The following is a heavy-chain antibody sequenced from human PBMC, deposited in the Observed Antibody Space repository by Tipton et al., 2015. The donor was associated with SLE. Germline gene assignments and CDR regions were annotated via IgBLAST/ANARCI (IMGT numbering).Heavy chain of an antibody. V-gene: IGHV4-39*07. D-gene: IGHD1-1*01. CDR2: FYSGYT. Sequence: LRLSCTVSGGSISSSSYYWGWIRQPPGKGLEWIGRFYSGYTDYNPSLNGRVTMSADTSRNQLSLKLSSVTAADTAVYYCARELDTFDIWGQGTMVTVSS. CDR3: ARELDTFDI. CDR1: GGSISSSSYY. J-gene: IGHJ3*02.